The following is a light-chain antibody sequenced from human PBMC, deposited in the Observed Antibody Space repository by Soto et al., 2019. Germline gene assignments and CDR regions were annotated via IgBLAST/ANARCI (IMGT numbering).Light chain of an antibody. CDR1: SRDVGGYNY. V-gene: IGLV2-14*01. Sequence: QSALTQPASVSGSPGQSITISCTGTSRDVGGYNYVSWYQQHPGKAPKLMIYDVSNRPSGVSNRFSGSKSGNTASLTISGRQAEDEADYYCSSDTSSTVVFGGGTKLTVL. CDR3: SSDTSSTVV. CDR2: DVS. J-gene: IGLJ2*01.